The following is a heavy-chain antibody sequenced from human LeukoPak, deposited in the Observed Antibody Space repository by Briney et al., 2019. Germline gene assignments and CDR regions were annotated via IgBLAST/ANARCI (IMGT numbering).Heavy chain of an antibody. V-gene: IGHV4-39*01. CDR3: ARHGRWLQVLDY. D-gene: IGHD5-24*01. Sequence: SGTLSLTCTVSGVSISSSTYYWGWIRQPPGKGLEWIGSIYYSGSTYYNPSLKSRVTISVDTSKNQFSLKLSSVTAADTAVYYCARHGRWLQVLDYWGQGTLVTVSP. CDR2: IYYSGST. CDR1: GVSISSSTYY. J-gene: IGHJ4*02.